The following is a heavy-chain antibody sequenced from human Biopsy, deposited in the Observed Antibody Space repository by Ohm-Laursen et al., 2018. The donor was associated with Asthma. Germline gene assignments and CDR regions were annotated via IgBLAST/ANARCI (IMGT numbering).Heavy chain of an antibody. J-gene: IGHJ5*02. CDR3: ARGQGRGIQLWSLDP. CDR1: GGYISSDY. Sequence: TLSLTCTVSGGYISSDYWSWLRQSPGKGLEWIGYIHNSGNTNYNPSLKSRVTISLDTSKNNFSLRLSFVTAADTAVYFCARGQGRGIQLWSLDPWGQGILVTVSS. D-gene: IGHD5-18*01. V-gene: IGHV4-59*01. CDR2: IHNSGNT.